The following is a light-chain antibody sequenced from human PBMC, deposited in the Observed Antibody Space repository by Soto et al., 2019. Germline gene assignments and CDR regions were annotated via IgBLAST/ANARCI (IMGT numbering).Light chain of an antibody. CDR1: TSNIGSNY. Sequence: QSIVAHPPSSSGTPGQGVTISCSGSTSNIGSNYVYWYQQLPGTAPKLLIYRNNQRPSGVPDRFFGSKSGTSASLAISGLRSDDEADYFCATWDDSLNGFYVFGTGTKVTVL. CDR2: RNN. J-gene: IGLJ1*01. CDR3: ATWDDSLNGFYV. V-gene: IGLV1-47*01.